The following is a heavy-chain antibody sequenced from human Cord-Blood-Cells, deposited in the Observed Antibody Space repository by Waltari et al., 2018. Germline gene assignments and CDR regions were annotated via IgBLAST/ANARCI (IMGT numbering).Heavy chain of an antibody. J-gene: IGHJ3*02. D-gene: IGHD3-10*01. CDR1: GGSISSSSYY. CDR3: ARPRGSGSYYDAFDI. CDR2: IYYSGST. V-gene: IGHV4-39*01. Sequence: QLQLQESGPGLVKPSETLSLTCTVSGGSISSSSYYWGWIRQPPGTGLEWIGSIYYSGSTYYNPSLKSRVTISVDTSKNQFSLKLSSVTAADTAVYYCARPRGSGSYYDAFDIWGQGTMVTVSS.